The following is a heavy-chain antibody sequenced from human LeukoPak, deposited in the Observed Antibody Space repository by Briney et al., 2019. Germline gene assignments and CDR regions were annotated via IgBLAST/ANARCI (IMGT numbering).Heavy chain of an antibody. CDR2: ISWDGGIT. D-gene: IGHD5-18*01. J-gene: IGHJ4*02. V-gene: IGHV3-43D*03. CDR1: RFIFNDYA. Sequence: GGSLRLSCAASRFIFNDYAMHWVRQAPGKGLEWVSLISWDGGITYYADSVKGRFTISRDNSKNSLYLQMNSLRAEDTAMYYCARRATTERGHSYGLDFWGQGTLVTVSS. CDR3: ARRATTERGHSYGLDF.